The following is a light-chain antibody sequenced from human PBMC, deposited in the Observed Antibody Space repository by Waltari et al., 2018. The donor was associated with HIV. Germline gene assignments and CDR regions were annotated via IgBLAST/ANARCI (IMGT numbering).Light chain of an antibody. J-gene: IGLJ2*01. Sequence: SRDLTQPPSVSVSPGQTARITCSGDAFSKPYSYWYQQKAGQAPVLVIFKDTERPSGIPERFSASSSGTTVTLTITSVEAEDEAEYFCQSSDTTASHELFGGGTKLTVL. V-gene: IGLV3-25*03. CDR1: AFSKPY. CDR2: KDT. CDR3: QSSDTTASHEL.